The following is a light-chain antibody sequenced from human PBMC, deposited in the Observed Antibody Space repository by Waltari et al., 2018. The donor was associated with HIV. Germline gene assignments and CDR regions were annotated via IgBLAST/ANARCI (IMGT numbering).Light chain of an antibody. CDR3: SSYAGSNNAVV. J-gene: IGLJ2*01. CDR1: RRDVGGDNC. V-gene: IGLV2-8*01. Sequence: QSALTQPPSASGSPGQSVPISCTATRRDVGGDNCVSWYQQHPGKAPKLMIYEVSKRPSGVPDRFSGSKSGNTASLTVSGLQAEDEADYYCSSYAGSNNAVVFGGGTKLTVL. CDR2: EVS.